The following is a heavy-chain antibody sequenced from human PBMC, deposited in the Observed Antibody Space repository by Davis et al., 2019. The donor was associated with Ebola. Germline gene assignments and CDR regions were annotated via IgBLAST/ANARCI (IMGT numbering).Heavy chain of an antibody. Sequence: AASSLVSCYASSYTFTGYYMLWLRQAPRQGLEWMGLINPNSGGTNYAQKLRGRVTMTRDTSISTAYMELSRVRSDYTAVYYCARGGMTMVVVPLDYNVYAMDVWGQGTTVTVSS. V-gene: IGHV1-2*06. CDR2: INPNSGGT. J-gene: IGHJ6*02. D-gene: IGHD2-15*01. CDR1: SYTFTGYY. CDR3: ARGGMTMVVVPLDYNVYAMDV.